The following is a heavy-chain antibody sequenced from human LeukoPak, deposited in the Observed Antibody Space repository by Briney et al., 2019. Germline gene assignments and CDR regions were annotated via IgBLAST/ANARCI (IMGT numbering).Heavy chain of an antibody. Sequence: GGSLRLSCVASEFTLSGYWMGWVRQAPGKGLEWVANIKEDGSQNHYVDSVKGRFTISRDNSKNTLYLQTSSLRAEDTAVYYCARASTTVPNLLDHWGRGTLVTVSS. D-gene: IGHD4-17*01. CDR1: EFTLSGYW. V-gene: IGHV3-7*02. CDR2: IKEDGSQN. J-gene: IGHJ4*02. CDR3: ARASTTVPNLLDH.